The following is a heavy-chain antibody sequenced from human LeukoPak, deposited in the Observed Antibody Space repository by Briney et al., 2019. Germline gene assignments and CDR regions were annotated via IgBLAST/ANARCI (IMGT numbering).Heavy chain of an antibody. J-gene: IGHJ4*02. Sequence: GGSLRLSCAASGFTFDDYTMHWVRQAPGKGLEWVSLISWDGGSTYYADSVKGRFTISRDNSKNSLYLQMNSLRTEDTALYYCAKDRAAAGTGYFDYWGQGTLVTVSS. CDR1: GFTFDDYT. D-gene: IGHD6-13*01. V-gene: IGHV3-43*01. CDR3: AKDRAAAGTGYFDY. CDR2: ISWDGGST.